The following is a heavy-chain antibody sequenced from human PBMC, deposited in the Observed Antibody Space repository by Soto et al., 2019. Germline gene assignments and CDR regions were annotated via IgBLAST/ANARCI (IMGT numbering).Heavy chain of an antibody. V-gene: IGHV3-30-3*01. CDR3: AREKPYSSSWYHDY. J-gene: IGHJ4*02. CDR2: ISHDGSNK. D-gene: IGHD6-13*01. Sequence: GGSLRLSCAASGFTFSSYAMHWVRQAPGKGLEWVAVISHDGSNKYYADSVKGRFTISRDNSKNTLYLQMNSLRAEDTAVYYCAREKPYSSSWYHDYWGQGTLVTVS. CDR1: GFTFSSYA.